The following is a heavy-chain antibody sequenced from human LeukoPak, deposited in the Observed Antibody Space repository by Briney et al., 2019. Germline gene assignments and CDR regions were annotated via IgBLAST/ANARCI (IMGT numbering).Heavy chain of an antibody. CDR2: ISYDGSNK. CDR3: ARGTYYDFWSGHPSDY. V-gene: IGHV3-30-3*01. Sequence: GGSLRLSCAASGFTFSSYTMHWVRQAPGKGLEWVAVISYDGSNKYYADSVKGRFTISRDNSKNTLYLQMNSLRAEDTAVYYCARGTYYDFWSGHPSDYWGQGTLVTVSS. J-gene: IGHJ4*02. CDR1: GFTFSSYT. D-gene: IGHD3-3*01.